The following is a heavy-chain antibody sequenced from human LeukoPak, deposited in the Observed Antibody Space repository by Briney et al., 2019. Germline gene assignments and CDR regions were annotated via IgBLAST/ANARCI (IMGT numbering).Heavy chain of an antibody. CDR1: GFTFSSYG. CDR3: AKDRTYYYDSSGYFKPRLDYYGMDV. V-gene: IGHV3-30*18. Sequence: QPGRSLRLSCAASGFTFSSYGMHWVRQAPGKGLEWVAVISYDGSNKYYADSVKGRFTISRDNSKNTLYLQMNSLRAEDTAVYYCAKDRTYYYDSSGYFKPRLDYYGMDVWGQGTTVTVSS. D-gene: IGHD3-22*01. J-gene: IGHJ6*02. CDR2: ISYDGSNK.